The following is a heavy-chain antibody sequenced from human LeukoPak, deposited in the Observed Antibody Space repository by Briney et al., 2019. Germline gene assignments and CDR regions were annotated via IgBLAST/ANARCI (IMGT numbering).Heavy chain of an antibody. V-gene: IGHV1-69*13. CDR2: IIPIFGTA. Sequence: GASVKVSCKASGGTFSSYAISWVRQAPGQGLEWMGGIIPIFGTANYAQKFQGRVTITADESTSTAYMELSSLRSEDTGVYYCAMGILTGYSVYYYYGMDVWGQGTTVTVSS. CDR3: AMGILTGYSVYYYYGMDV. D-gene: IGHD3-9*01. J-gene: IGHJ6*02. CDR1: GGTFSSYA.